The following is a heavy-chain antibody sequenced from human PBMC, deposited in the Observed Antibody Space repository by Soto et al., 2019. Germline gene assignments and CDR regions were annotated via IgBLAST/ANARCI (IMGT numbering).Heavy chain of an antibody. V-gene: IGHV4-30-2*01. J-gene: IGHJ5*02. CDR2: IYHSGST. Sequence: SETLSLTCAVSGGSISSGGYSWSWIRQPPGKGLEWIGYIYHSGSTYYNPSLKSRVTIPVDRSKNQFSLKLSSVTAADTAVYYCARVSSSSGGNWFDPWGQGTLVTVSS. D-gene: IGHD6-6*01. CDR3: ARVSSSSGGNWFDP. CDR1: GGSISSGGYS.